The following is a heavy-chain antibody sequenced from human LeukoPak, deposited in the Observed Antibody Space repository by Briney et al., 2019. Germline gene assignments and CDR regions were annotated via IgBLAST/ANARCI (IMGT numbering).Heavy chain of an antibody. V-gene: IGHV1-69*05. CDR1: GGTFNSYA. D-gene: IGHD3-10*01. CDR2: IIPIFGTT. CDR3: ARAMVRGLSNPFDY. J-gene: IGHJ4*02. Sequence: SVKVSCKASGGTFNSYAISWVRQAPGQGLEWMGGIIPIFGTTNYAQKFQGRVTMTRDTSTSTVYMDLSSLRSDDTAVYYCARAMVRGLSNPFDYWGQGTLVTVSS.